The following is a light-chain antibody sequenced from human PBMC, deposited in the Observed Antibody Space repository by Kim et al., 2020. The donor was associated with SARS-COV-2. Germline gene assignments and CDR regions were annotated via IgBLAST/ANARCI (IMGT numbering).Light chain of an antibody. CDR1: QNVSKW. J-gene: IGKJ1*01. CDR2: DAS. V-gene: IGKV1-5*01. Sequence: DIQMTQSPSTLSASVGDRVTVTCRASQNVSKWLAWFQQKPGEAPKLLIYDASNLESGVPSRFSGSGSGTEFTLTISSLQPDDIATYYCQQYNSYWRTFGQGTKVDIK. CDR3: QQYNSYWRT.